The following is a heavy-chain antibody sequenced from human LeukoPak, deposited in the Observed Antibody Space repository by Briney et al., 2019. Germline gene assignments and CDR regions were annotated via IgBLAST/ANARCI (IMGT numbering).Heavy chain of an antibody. J-gene: IGHJ4*02. Sequence: GGSLRLSCAASGFTFSSYGMHWDRQAPGKGLEWVAVIWYDGSNKYYADSVKGRFTISRDNSKNTLYLQMNSLRAEDTAVYYCAKAGGYCSGGSCYYFDYWGQGTLVTVSS. D-gene: IGHD2-15*01. CDR2: IWYDGSNK. CDR3: AKAGGYCSGGSCYYFDY. CDR1: GFTFSSYG. V-gene: IGHV3-33*06.